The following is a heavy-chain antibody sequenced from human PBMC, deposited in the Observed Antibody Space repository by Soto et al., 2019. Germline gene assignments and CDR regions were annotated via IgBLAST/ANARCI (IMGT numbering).Heavy chain of an antibody. V-gene: IGHV1-3*01. Sequence: ASVKVSCKASGYTFTSYAMHWVRQAPGQRLEWMGWINAGNGNTKYSQKFQGRVTITRDTSASTAYMELSSLRSEDTAVYYCARDKASSSWYYYCGMDVWGQGTTVTV. CDR3: ARDKASSSWYYYCGMDV. CDR2: INAGNGNT. D-gene: IGHD6-13*01. J-gene: IGHJ6*02. CDR1: GYTFTSYA.